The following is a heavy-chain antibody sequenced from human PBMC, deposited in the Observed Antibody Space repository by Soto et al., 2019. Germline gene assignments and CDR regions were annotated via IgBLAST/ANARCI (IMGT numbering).Heavy chain of an antibody. Sequence: EVQLLESGGGLVKPGGSLRLSCAASGFTFSSYDMSWVRQAPGKGLEWVSAISGSGGSTYYADSVKGRFTISRDNSKNTLYLHMNSRRAEDTAVYYCAKASGWFGEFDYWGQGTLVTVSS. D-gene: IGHD3-10*01. CDR2: ISGSGGST. J-gene: IGHJ4*02. CDR1: GFTFSSYD. CDR3: AKASGWFGEFDY. V-gene: IGHV3-23*01.